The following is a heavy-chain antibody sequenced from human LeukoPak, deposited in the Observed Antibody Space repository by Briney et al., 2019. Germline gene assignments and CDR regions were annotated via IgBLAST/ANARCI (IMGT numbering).Heavy chain of an antibody. V-gene: IGHV4-34*01. J-gene: IGHJ6*03. CDR3: ARARLCSSTSCYDVYYYYYYMDV. CDR2: INHSGST. CDR1: GGSFSGYY. Sequence: SETLSLTCAVYGGSFSGYYWSWIRQPPGKGLEWIGEINHSGSTNYNPSLKSRVTISVDTSKNQFSLKLSSVTAADTAVYYCARARLCSSTSCYDVYYYYYYMDVWGKGTTVTVSS. D-gene: IGHD2-2*01.